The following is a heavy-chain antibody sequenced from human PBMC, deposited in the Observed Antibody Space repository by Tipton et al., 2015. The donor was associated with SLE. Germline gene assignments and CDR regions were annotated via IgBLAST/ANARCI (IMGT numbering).Heavy chain of an antibody. D-gene: IGHD1-26*01. CDR1: GFRIGDYA. CDR2: VRGEAYGGTA. V-gene: IGHV3-49*04. CDR3: TRDPGAVANTGLFDH. J-gene: IGHJ4*02. Sequence: SLRLSCTSSGFRIGDYAVSWVRQAPGKGLEWVGFVRGEAYGGTAEYAAAVKGRFTISRDDSKSIAYLQMNSLRREDTAMYYCTRDPGAVANTGLFDHWGQGTLVTVSS.